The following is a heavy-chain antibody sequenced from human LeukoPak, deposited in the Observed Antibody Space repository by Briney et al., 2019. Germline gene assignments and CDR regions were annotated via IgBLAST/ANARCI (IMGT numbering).Heavy chain of an antibody. Sequence: SVKVSCKASGGTFSSYAISWVRQAPGQGLEWMGGIIPIFGTANYAQKFQGRVTITTDESTSTAYMELSSLRSEDTAVYYCATADTAMVTFAHYYYYYMDVWGKGTTVTVSS. CDR1: GGTFSSYA. D-gene: IGHD5-18*01. CDR3: ATADTAMVTFAHYYYYYMDV. J-gene: IGHJ6*03. CDR2: IIPIFGTA. V-gene: IGHV1-69*05.